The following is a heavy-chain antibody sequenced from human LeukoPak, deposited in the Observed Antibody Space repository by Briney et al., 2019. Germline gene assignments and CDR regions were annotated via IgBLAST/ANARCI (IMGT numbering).Heavy chain of an antibody. CDR3: AKDLVDIVATALGY. V-gene: IGHV3-23*01. CDR2: ISGSGGST. J-gene: IGHJ4*02. CDR1: GFTFSSYA. Sequence: GGSLRLSCAASGFTFSSYAMSWVRQAPGKGLEWVSAISGSGGSTYYADSVKGRFTISRDNSKNTLYLQMNSLRAEDTAVYYCAKDLVDIVATALGYGGQGTLVTVSS. D-gene: IGHD5-12*01.